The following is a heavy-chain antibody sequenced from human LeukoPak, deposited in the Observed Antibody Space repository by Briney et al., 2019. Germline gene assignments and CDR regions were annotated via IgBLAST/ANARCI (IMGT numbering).Heavy chain of an antibody. V-gene: IGHV4-34*01. D-gene: IGHD2-15*01. J-gene: IGHJ4*02. CDR2: TDHRGSA. Sequence: SEPLSLNCAVYGDSYSAFYWSWLPQSPGTGLVWFGETDHRGSATYNPFLQSRLTISVATSKNQFSLRLNSVTAADTGVYYCASRSLRIAAARCFDSWGQGTPVTVS. CDR1: GDSYSAFY. CDR3: ASRSLRIAAARCFDS.